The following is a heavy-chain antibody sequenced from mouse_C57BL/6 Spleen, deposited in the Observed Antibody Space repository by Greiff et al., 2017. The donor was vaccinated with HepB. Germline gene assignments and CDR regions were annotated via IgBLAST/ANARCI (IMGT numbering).Heavy chain of an antibody. CDR2: INPNNGGT. Sequence: EVQLQQSGPELVKPGASVKISCKASGYTFTDYYMNWVKQSHGKSLEWIGDINPNNGGTSYNQKFKGKATLTVDKSSSTAYMELRSLTSEDSAVYYCARTDYGSRLDYWGQGTTLTVSS. V-gene: IGHV1-26*01. CDR1: GYTFTDYY. CDR3: ARTDYGSRLDY. D-gene: IGHD1-1*01. J-gene: IGHJ2*01.